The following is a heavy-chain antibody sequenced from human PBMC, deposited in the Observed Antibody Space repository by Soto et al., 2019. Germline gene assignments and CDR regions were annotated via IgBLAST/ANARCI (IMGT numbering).Heavy chain of an antibody. D-gene: IGHD6-25*01. V-gene: IGHV3-7*01. CDR2: IKEDGSEE. Sequence: EVQLVESGGGLVQPGGSLRLSCAASGLTFSSSWMSWARQAPGKGLQWVANIKEDGSEEYYLASVKGRFTISRDNAKNSLYLQMNSLTAEDTAVYYCARDLGYQTLAYWGQGTLVTVSS. J-gene: IGHJ4*02. CDR3: ARDLGYQTLAY. CDR1: GLTFSSSW.